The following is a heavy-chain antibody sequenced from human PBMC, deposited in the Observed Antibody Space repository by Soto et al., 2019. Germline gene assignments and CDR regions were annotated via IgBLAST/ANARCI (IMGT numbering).Heavy chain of an antibody. J-gene: IGHJ4*02. V-gene: IGHV4-59*01. CDR2: IYYGGST. Sequence: SETLSLTCTVSGGSISSYYWSWIRQPPGKGLEWIGCIYYGGSTNYNPSLKSRVTISVDTSKNQFSLKLSSVTAADTAVYYCARGFEYSGYDFDYWGQGTLVTVSS. D-gene: IGHD5-12*01. CDR1: GGSISSYY. CDR3: ARGFEYSGYDFDY.